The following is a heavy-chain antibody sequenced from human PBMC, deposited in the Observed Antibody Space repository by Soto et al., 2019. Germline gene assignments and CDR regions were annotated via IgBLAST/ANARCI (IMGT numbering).Heavy chain of an antibody. CDR1: GFTFSNYA. Sequence: QVQLVESGGGVVQPGRSLRLSCAASGFTFSNYAMHWVRQAPGKGLEWVAVISYDGSNKYYADSVKGRFTISRDNSKNTLYLQMNSLRPEDTAVYFCARDSMDTATPHFDYWGQGTLVTVSS. V-gene: IGHV3-30-3*01. CDR2: ISYDGSNK. CDR3: ARDSMDTATPHFDY. J-gene: IGHJ4*02. D-gene: IGHD5-18*01.